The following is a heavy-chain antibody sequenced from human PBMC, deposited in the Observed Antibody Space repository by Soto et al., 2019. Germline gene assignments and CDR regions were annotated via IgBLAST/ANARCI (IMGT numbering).Heavy chain of an antibody. J-gene: IGHJ4*02. Sequence: GSLRLSCAASGFTFSSYAMSWVRQAPGKGLEWVSAISGSGGSTYYADSVKGRFTISRDNSKNTLYLQMNSLRAEDTAVFYCAKAPMYYYDSIDWGQGTLVAVSS. D-gene: IGHD3-22*01. CDR1: GFTFSSYA. CDR2: ISGSGGST. V-gene: IGHV3-23*01. CDR3: AKAPMYYYDSID.